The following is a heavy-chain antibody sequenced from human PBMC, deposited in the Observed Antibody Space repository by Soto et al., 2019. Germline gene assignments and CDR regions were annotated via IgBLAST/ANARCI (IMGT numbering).Heavy chain of an antibody. CDR2: TIPVFNTA. J-gene: IGHJ3*02. V-gene: IGHV1-69*06. Sequence: QVQLEQSGAEVKKPGSSVKISCKASGGTLSDHGVSWLRQAPGQGLEWVGGTIPVFNTAKYAPMFQGRVTIAADKSTNIAYMELGSLRSDDMAFYYCARGVYGSGNYYTGPSAFDIWGQGTLVIVSP. D-gene: IGHD3-10*01. CDR3: ARGVYGSGNYYTGPSAFDI. CDR1: GGTLSDHG.